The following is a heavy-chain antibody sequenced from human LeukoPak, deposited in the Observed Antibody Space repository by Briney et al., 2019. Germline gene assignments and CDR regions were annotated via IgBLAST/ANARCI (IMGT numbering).Heavy chain of an antibody. CDR3: ARGYSSSWYIVPPYFDY. Sequence: PGGSLRLSCAASGFTFSSYSMNCVRQAPGKGLEGVSSISSSSSYIYYADSVKGRFTISRDNAKNSLYLQMNSLRAEDTALYYCARGYSSSWYIVPPYFDYWGQGTLVTVSS. V-gene: IGHV3-21*04. CDR1: GFTFSSYS. CDR2: ISSSSSYI. J-gene: IGHJ4*02. D-gene: IGHD6-13*01.